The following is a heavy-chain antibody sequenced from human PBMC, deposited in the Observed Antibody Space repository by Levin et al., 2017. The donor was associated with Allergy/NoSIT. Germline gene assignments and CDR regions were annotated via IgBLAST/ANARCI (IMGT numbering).Heavy chain of an antibody. CDR3: ARQLAYYYGSKKWDY. J-gene: IGHJ4*02. D-gene: IGHD3-10*01. Sequence: SQTLSLTCAVSGGSISSSSYYWGWIRQPPGKGLEWIGSIYYSGSTYYNPSLKSRVTISVDTSKNQFSLKLSSVTAADTAVYYCARQLAYYYGSKKWDYWGQGTLVTVSS. V-gene: IGHV4-39*01. CDR2: IYYSGST. CDR1: GGSISSSSYY.